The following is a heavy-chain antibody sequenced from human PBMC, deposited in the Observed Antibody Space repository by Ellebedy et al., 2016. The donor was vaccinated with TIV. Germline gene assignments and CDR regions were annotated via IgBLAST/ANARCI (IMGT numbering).Heavy chain of an antibody. D-gene: IGHD6-13*01. CDR2: IRSKAYGGTT. Sequence: GESLKISXAASGFTFSSYGMHWVRQAPGKGLEWVSFIRSKAYGGTTEYAASVKGRFTISRDDSKSIAYLQMNSLKAEDTAVYYCTRDLTTLAAAGTGIYYYTMDVWGQGTTVTVSS. V-gene: IGHV3-49*04. J-gene: IGHJ6*02. CDR1: GFTFSSYG. CDR3: TRDLTTLAAAGTGIYYYTMDV.